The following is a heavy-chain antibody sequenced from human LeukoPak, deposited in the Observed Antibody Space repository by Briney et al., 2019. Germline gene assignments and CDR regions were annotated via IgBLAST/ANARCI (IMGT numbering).Heavy chain of an antibody. CDR1: GFTFSSYA. CDR2: ISGSGGST. CDR3: AKANLVVVTAEYYFDY. Sequence: GGSLRLSCAASGFTFSSYAMSWVRQAPGKGLEWVSAISGSGGSTYCADSVKGRFTISRDNSKNTLYLQMNSLRAEDTAVYYCAKANLVVVTAEYYFDYWGQGTLVTVSS. V-gene: IGHV3-23*01. D-gene: IGHD2-21*02. J-gene: IGHJ4*02.